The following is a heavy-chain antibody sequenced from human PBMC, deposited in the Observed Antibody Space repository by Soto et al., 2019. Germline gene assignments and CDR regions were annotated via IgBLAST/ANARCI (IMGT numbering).Heavy chain of an antibody. CDR1: GGSISSYY. CDR3: ARDSDILTGYYHDAFDI. D-gene: IGHD3-9*01. CDR2: IYYSGST. J-gene: IGHJ3*02. Sequence: QVQLQESGPGLVKPSETLSLTCTVSGGSISSYYWSWIRQPPGKGLEWIGYIYYSGSTNYNPSLKSRVTISVDTSKTQFSLKLSSVTAADTAVYYCARDSDILTGYYHDAFDIWGQGTMVTVSS. V-gene: IGHV4-59*01.